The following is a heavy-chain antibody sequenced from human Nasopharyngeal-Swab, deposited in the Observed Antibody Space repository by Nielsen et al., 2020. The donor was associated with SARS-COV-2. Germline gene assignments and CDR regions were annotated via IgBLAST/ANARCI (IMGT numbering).Heavy chain of an antibody. J-gene: IGHJ6*02. V-gene: IGHV1-46*01. D-gene: IGHD6-19*01. CDR2: INPSGGST. CDR1: GYTFISYY. Sequence: ASVKVSCKASGYTFISYYMHWVRQAPGQGLEWMGIINPSGGSTSYAQKFQGRVTMTRDTSTSTVYMELSSLRSEDTAVYYCARDLTNSIAVAGNYYYGMDVWGQGTTVTVSS. CDR3: ARDLTNSIAVAGNYYYGMDV.